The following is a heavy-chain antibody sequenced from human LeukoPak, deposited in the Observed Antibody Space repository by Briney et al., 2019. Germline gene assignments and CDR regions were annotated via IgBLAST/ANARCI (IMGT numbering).Heavy chain of an antibody. Sequence: PGGSLRLSCAASGFTVSSNYMSWVRQALGKGLEWVSVIYSGGSTYYADSVKGRFTISRDNSKNTLYLQMNSLRAEDTAVYYCARGGVVVPFDYWGQGTLVTVSS. V-gene: IGHV3-53*01. CDR1: GFTVSSNY. J-gene: IGHJ4*02. CDR3: ARGGVVVPFDY. D-gene: IGHD3-22*01. CDR2: IYSGGST.